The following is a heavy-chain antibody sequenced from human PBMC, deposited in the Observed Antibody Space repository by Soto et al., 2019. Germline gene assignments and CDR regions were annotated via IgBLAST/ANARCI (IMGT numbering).Heavy chain of an antibody. J-gene: IGHJ4*02. Sequence: GASVKVSCKASGYTFTSYGISWARQAPGQGLEWMGWISAYNGNTNYAQKLQGRVTMTTDTSTSTAYMELRSLRSDDTAVYYCARDAYYDILTGYDDYWGQGTLDTVSS. CDR1: GYTFTSYG. D-gene: IGHD3-9*01. CDR3: ARDAYYDILTGYDDY. V-gene: IGHV1-18*01. CDR2: ISAYNGNT.